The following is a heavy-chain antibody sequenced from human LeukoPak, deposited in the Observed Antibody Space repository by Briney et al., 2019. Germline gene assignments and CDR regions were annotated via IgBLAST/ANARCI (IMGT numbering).Heavy chain of an antibody. D-gene: IGHD1-26*01. CDR3: ARALVGGDFDY. V-gene: IGHV4-61*02. J-gene: IGHJ4*02. Sequence: SQTLSLTCTVSGGSISSSSYYWSWIRQPAGKGLEWIGRIYTSGSTNYNPSLKSRVTISVDTSKNQFSLKLSSVTAADTAVYYCARALVGGDFDYWGQGTLVTVSS. CDR2: IYTSGST. CDR1: GGSISSSSYY.